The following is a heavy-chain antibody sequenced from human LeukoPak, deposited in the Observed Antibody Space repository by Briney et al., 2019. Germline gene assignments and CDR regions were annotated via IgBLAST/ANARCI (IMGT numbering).Heavy chain of an antibody. CDR2: IYYSGST. Sequence: SETLSLSCAVSGGSFSGYYWSWIRQPPGKGLEWIGYIYYSGSTNYNPSLKSRVTISVDTSKKQFSLKVRSVTAADTAVYYCARRDSPFDLWGRGTLVTVT. CDR1: GGSFSGYY. CDR3: ARRDSPFDL. V-gene: IGHV4-59*01. D-gene: IGHD3-22*01. J-gene: IGHJ2*01.